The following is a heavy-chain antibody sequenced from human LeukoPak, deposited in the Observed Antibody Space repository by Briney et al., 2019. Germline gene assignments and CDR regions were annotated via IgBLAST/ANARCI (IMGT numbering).Heavy chain of an antibody. V-gene: IGHV4-4*07. CDR2: IYISGST. D-gene: IGHD2-15*01. CDR3: ARAPNPLPGTYYFDY. Sequence: SETLSLTCSVSGASINTHYWTWIRQPAGKGLEWIGRIYISGSTNYSPSLMSRVTMSVDTSKNQFSLNLISVTAADTAVYYCARAPNPLPGTYYFDYWGQGTLVTVSS. J-gene: IGHJ4*02. CDR1: GASINTHY.